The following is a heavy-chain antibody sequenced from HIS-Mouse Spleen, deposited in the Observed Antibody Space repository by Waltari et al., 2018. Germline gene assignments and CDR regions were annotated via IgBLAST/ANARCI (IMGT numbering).Heavy chain of an antibody. CDR3: ARGHDYSNYFDY. V-gene: IGHV1-8*01. J-gene: IGHJ4*02. D-gene: IGHD4-4*01. CDR2: MNPNSGNT. Sequence: QVQLVQSGAEVKKPGASVKVSCKASGYTFPSYDINWVRQATGQGLEWIGWMNPNSGNTGYAQKFQGRVTMTRNTSISTAYMELSSLRSEDTAVYYCARGHDYSNYFDYWGQGTLVTVSS. CDR1: GYTFPSYD.